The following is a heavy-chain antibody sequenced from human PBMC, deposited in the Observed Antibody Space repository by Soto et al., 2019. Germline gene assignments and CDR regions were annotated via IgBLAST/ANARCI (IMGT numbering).Heavy chain of an antibody. Sequence: QVQLVESGGGVVQPGRSLRLSCAASGFTFSNFGIHWVRQAPGKGPEWLAAISYDGSTEVYVDSVKGRFTISRDNPKNTLYLQMNSLRLEDTAVYYCAKGASQNFDFLSIDWGPGTLVTVSS. CDR2: ISYDGSTE. CDR3: AKGASQNFDFLSID. V-gene: IGHV3-30*18. J-gene: IGHJ4*02. CDR1: GFTFSNFG. D-gene: IGHD3-9*01.